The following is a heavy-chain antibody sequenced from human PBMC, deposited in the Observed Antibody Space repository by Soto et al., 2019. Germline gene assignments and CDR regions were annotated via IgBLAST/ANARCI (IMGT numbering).Heavy chain of an antibody. CDR2: ISSSSSTI. J-gene: IGHJ5*02. D-gene: IGHD3-16*01. Sequence: EVQLVESGGGLVQPGGSLRLSCAASGFTFSSYSMNWVRQAPGKGLEWVSYISSSSSTIYYADSVKGGFTISRDNAKNSLYLTMNCMRDEATAVYYGAREGGGLKWFDPWGQGTLVTVSS. CDR3: AREGGGLKWFDP. V-gene: IGHV3-48*02. CDR1: GFTFSSYS.